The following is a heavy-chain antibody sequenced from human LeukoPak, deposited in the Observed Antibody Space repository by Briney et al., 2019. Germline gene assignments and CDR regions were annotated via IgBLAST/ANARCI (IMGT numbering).Heavy chain of an antibody. V-gene: IGHV3-15*01. CDR2: IKSKTDGGTT. D-gene: IGHD3-10*01. CDR3: TTSRRWFGESKY. J-gene: IGHJ4*02. CDR1: GFTFSNAW. Sequence: GGSLRLSCAASGFTFSNAWMSWVRQAPGKGLEWVGRIKSKTDGGTTDYAAPVKDRFTISRDDSKNTLYLQMNSLKTEDTAVYYCTTSRRWFGESKYWGQGTLVTVSS.